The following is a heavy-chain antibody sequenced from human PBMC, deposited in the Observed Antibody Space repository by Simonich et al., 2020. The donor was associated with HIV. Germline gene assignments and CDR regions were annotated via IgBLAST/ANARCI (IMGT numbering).Heavy chain of an antibody. J-gene: IGHJ4*02. CDR2: IYVRGRT. V-gene: IGHV4-39*01. CDR3: GRHVPASPGFLY. CDR1: GGSISSGGYY. Sequence: QVQLQESGPGLVKPSGTLSLTCAVSGGSISSGGYYWSWIRQPPGKGLEGIGSIYVRGRTYYNPPLKSRVTIAGDTSANQFSLKLSSVTAADTAVYYCGRHVPASPGFLYWGQGTLVTVSS.